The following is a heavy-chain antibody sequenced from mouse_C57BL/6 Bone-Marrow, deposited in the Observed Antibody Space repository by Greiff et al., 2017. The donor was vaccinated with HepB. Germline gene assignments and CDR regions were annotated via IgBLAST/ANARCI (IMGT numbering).Heavy chain of an antibody. CDR3: TRGYGDYYGSSYYCDY. Sequence: EVQLVESGEGLVKPGGSLKLSCAASGFTFSSYAMSWVRQTPEKRLEWVAYISSGGDYIYYADTVKGRFTISRDNARNTLYLQMSSLKSEDTAMYYCTRGYGDYYGSSYYCDYWGQGTTLTVSS. CDR1: GFTFSSYA. CDR2: ISSGGDYI. D-gene: IGHD1-1*01. J-gene: IGHJ2*01. V-gene: IGHV5-9-1*02.